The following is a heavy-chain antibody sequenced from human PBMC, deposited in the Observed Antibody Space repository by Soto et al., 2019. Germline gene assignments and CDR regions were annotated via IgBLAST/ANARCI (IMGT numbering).Heavy chain of an antibody. CDR3: ARSYGDYDSLRLQPNLDLDY. V-gene: IGHV5-51*01. Sequence: GESLKISCKGSGYSFTSYWIGWVRQMPGKGLEWMGIIYPGDSDTRYSPSFQGQVTISADKSISTAYLQWSSLKASDTAMYYCARSYGDYDSLRLQPNLDLDYWGQGTLVTVSS. CDR2: IYPGDSDT. D-gene: IGHD4-17*01. J-gene: IGHJ4*02. CDR1: GYSFTSYW.